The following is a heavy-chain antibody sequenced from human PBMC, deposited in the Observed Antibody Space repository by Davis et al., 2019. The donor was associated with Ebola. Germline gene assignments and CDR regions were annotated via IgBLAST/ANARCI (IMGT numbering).Heavy chain of an antibody. V-gene: IGHV3-30*18. Sequence: GESLKITCAASGFTFSNFGMHWVRQAPGEVLEWVALISYDGSKKFYPDSVKGRVTISRDNSNNMLYLQMNSLRDEDTAMYYCAKDSLTFLPDAFDMWGQGTMVTVS. CDR3: AKDSLTFLPDAFDM. J-gene: IGHJ3*02. CDR2: ISYDGSKK. D-gene: IGHD3-16*01. CDR1: GFTFSNFG.